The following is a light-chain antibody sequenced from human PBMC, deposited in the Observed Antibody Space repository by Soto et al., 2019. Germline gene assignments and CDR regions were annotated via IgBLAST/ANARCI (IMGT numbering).Light chain of an antibody. CDR1: QSVGRNY. V-gene: IGKV3-20*01. Sequence: EIVLTQFPGTLSLSPGERATLSCRASQSVGRNYVAWYQQKPGQAPRVIIYAASNRASGIPDRFSGSGSGTDFTITISRLEPEDFAVYYCQQYGTSPWAFGQGTKVEIK. CDR2: AAS. CDR3: QQYGTSPWA. J-gene: IGKJ1*01.